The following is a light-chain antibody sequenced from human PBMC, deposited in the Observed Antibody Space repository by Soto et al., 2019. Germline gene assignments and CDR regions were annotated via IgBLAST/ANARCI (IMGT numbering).Light chain of an antibody. CDR2: TAG. J-gene: IGLJ1*01. V-gene: IGLV1-44*01. CDR1: SSKIGSNT. CDR3: SAWDNSLNGYV. Sequence: QSVLTQPLSVSASPGPRVTISCSGGSSKIGSNTVAWYQHLPGTAPPRLIFTAGQRPSGVPGRFSGSKSGTSASLAISGLQSEDEGDYYCSAWDNSLNGYVFGPGTKLTVL.